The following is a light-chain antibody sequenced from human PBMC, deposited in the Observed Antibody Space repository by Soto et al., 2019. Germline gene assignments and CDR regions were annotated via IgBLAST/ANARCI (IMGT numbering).Light chain of an antibody. V-gene: IGKV1-33*01. Sequence: DIQMTQSPSSLSASVCGRVTITCRASQDIRSDLGWYQQKPGRAPKLLIYDASNLEAGVPSRFSGGGSGTDFIFTISSLQPDDVATYYCQQYDNVSLTFGGGTKVDIK. CDR3: QQYDNVSLT. CDR1: QDIRSD. CDR2: DAS. J-gene: IGKJ4*01.